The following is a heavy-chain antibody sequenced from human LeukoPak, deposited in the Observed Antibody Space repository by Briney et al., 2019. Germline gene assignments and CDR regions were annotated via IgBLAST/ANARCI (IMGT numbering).Heavy chain of an antibody. J-gene: IGHJ4*02. CDR3: ARTSSGYYAPEDY. V-gene: IGHV4-34*01. Sequence: SETLSLTCAVYGGSFSGYYWSWIRQPPGKGLEWIGEINHSGSTNYNPSLKSRVTISVDTSKNQFSLKLSSVTAADTAVYYCARTSSGYYAPEDYWGQGTLVTVSS. D-gene: IGHD3-22*01. CDR1: GGSFSGYY. CDR2: INHSGST.